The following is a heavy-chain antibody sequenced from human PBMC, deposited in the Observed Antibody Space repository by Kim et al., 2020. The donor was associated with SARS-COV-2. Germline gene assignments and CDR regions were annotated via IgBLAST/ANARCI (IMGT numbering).Heavy chain of an antibody. D-gene: IGHD3-22*01. CDR1: GGSISSGGYY. V-gene: IGHV4-31*03. Sequence: SETLSLTCTVSGGSISSGGYYWSWIRQHPGKGLEWIGYIYYSGSTYYNPSLKSRVTISVDTSKNQFSLKLSSVTAADTAVYYCARERLGGYYGRWFDYWGQGTLVTVSS. CDR3: ARERLGGYYGRWFDY. CDR2: IYYSGST. J-gene: IGHJ4*02.